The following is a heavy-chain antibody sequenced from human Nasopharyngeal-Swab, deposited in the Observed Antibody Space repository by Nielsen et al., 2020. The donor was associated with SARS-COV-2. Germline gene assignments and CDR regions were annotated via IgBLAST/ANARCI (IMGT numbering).Heavy chain of an antibody. CDR3: AKDIAAAGTGY. V-gene: IGHV3-48*03. Sequence: GGSLRLSCAASGFTFSSYEMNWVHQAPGKGLEWVSYISSSGSTIYYADSVKGRFTISRDNAKNSLYLQMNSLRAEDTALYYCAKDIAAAGTGYWGQGTLVTVSS. CDR1: GFTFSSYE. CDR2: ISSSGSTI. J-gene: IGHJ4*02. D-gene: IGHD6-13*01.